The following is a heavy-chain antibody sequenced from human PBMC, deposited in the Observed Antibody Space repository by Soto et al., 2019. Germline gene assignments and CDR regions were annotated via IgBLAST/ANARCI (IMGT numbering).Heavy chain of an antibody. J-gene: IGHJ4*02. CDR1: GFTFSSYA. CDR3: ARDWCSSTSCYLAY. D-gene: IGHD2-2*01. CDR2: ISYDGSNK. V-gene: IGHV3-30-3*01. Sequence: SGGSLRLSCAASGFTFSSYAMHWVRQAPGKGLEWVAVISYDGSNKYYADSVKGRFTISRDNSKNTLYLQMNSLRAEDTAVYYCARDWCSSTSCYLAYWGQGTLVTVSS.